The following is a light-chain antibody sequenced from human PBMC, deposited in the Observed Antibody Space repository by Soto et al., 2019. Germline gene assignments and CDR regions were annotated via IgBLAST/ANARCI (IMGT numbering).Light chain of an antibody. J-gene: IGLJ2*01. CDR1: KLGDKY. CDR3: QAWDSSTPVV. V-gene: IGLV3-1*01. Sequence: SYELTQPPSGSVSPGQTASISCSGDKLGDKYACWYQQKPGQSPVLVIYQDSKRPSGIPERFSGSKSGNTATLTISGTQAMDEADYYCQAWDSSTPVVFGGGTKLTVL. CDR2: QDS.